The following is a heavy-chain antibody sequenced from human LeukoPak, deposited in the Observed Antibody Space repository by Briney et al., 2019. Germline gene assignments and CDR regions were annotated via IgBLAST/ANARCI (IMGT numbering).Heavy chain of an antibody. D-gene: IGHD5-18*01. J-gene: IGHJ3*02. CDR1: GGSISSYY. CDR3: AREGGAQSGYSYGLDAFDI. CDR2: IYTSGST. Sequence: TTSETLSLTCTVSGGSISSYYWSWIRQPAGKGLEWIGRIYTSGSTNYNPSLKSRVTMSVDTSKNQFSLKLSSVTAADTAVYYCAREGGAQSGYSYGLDAFDIWGQGTMVTVSS. V-gene: IGHV4-4*07.